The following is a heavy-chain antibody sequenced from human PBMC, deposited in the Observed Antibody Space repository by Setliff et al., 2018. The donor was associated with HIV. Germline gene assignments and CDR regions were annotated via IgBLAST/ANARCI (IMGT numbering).Heavy chain of an antibody. CDR3: ARDFTFDYDSSGPG. Sequence: ASVKVSCKTSGYTFTGYYIHWVRQVPGQGLEWMGRINPNNGGTGYAQKFQGRVTMTGDTSTSTAYMELSRLRSDDTAVYYCARDFTFDYDSSGPGWGQGTLVTVSS. CDR2: INPNNGGT. CDR1: GYTFTGYY. V-gene: IGHV1-2*06. J-gene: IGHJ4*02. D-gene: IGHD3-22*01.